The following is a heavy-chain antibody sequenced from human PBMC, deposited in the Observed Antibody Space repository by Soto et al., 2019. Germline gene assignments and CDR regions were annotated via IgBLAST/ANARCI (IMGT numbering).Heavy chain of an antibody. CDR2: IHSDGTIT. Sequence: EMQLVESGGGLVQPGGSLRLSCAASGFTFRTYWMHWVRQAPGKGLVWVSGIHSDGTITTYADSVKGRFTISRDNAKNTLYLQMNRLRAEDTAVYYCVKEREGTNANMDYWGQGILVTVSS. D-gene: IGHD2-2*01. CDR3: VKEREGTNANMDY. CDR1: GFTFRTYW. J-gene: IGHJ4*02. V-gene: IGHV3-74*01.